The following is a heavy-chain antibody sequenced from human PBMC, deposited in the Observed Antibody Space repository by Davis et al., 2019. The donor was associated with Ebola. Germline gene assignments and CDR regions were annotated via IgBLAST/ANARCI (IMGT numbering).Heavy chain of an antibody. CDR2: IIPIFGTA. J-gene: IGHJ6*02. CDR1: GGTFSSYA. CDR3: ARVRNYDFWSGYSGMDV. D-gene: IGHD3-3*01. V-gene: IGHV1-69*13. Sequence: AASVKVSCKASGGTFSSYAISWVRQAPGQGLEWMGGIIPIFGTANYAQKFQGRVTITADESTSTAYMELSSLRSEDTAVYYCARVRNYDFWSGYSGMDVWGQGTTVTVS.